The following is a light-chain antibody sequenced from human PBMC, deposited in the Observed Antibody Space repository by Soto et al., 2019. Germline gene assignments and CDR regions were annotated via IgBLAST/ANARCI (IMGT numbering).Light chain of an antibody. CDR3: QQYNNWPPIT. CDR1: QGVSSN. J-gene: IGKJ2*01. V-gene: IGKV3-15*01. CDR2: SAS. Sequence: ETVMTQSPATLSVAPGERATLSCRASQGVSSNLAWYQQKPGQAPRLLIYSASTRATGIPARFSGSGSGTEFTLTISRLQSEDFAVYYCQQYNNWPPITFGQGNKLEIK.